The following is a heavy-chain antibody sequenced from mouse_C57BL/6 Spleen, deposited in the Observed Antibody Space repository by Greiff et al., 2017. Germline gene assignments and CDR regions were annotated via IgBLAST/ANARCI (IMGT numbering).Heavy chain of an antibody. J-gene: IGHJ4*01. V-gene: IGHV14-2*01. CDR3: ARGDSNDVGYAMDY. Sequence: EVKLQESGAELVKPGASVKLSCTASGFNIKDYYMHWVKQRTEQGLEWIGRIDPEDGETKYAPKFQGKATITADTSSNTAYLQLSSLTSEDTAVYDCARGDSNDVGYAMDYWGQGTSVTVSS. CDR1: GFNIKDYY. CDR2: IDPEDGET. D-gene: IGHD2-12*01.